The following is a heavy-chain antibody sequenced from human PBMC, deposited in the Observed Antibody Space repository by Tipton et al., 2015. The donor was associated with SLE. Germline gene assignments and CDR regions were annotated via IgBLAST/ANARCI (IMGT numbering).Heavy chain of an antibody. CDR2: IYRSGTT. CDR1: GGSISTYY. D-gene: IGHD2-2*01. V-gene: IGHV4-59*08. CDR3: ARWGECGTTSCSQSRRAFDI. J-gene: IGHJ3*02. Sequence: TLSLTCTVSGGSISTYYWSWLRQPPGKGLEWIAYIYRSGTTNYNPSLKSRVSISVDTSKNQFSLKLGFVTAADTAVYYCARWGECGTTSCSQSRRAFDIWGQGTMVTVSS.